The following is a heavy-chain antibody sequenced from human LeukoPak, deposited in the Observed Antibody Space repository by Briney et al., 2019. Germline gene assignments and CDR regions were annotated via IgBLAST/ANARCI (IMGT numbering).Heavy chain of an antibody. D-gene: IGHD3-10*01. Sequence: SGGSLRLSCAASGFTFSDHYMTWIRQAPGKGLDWLSYISSSGSTIYYVDSVKGRFTISRDNANNSLYLQMNSLRAEDTAVYYCARVLMVRGTSHAFDFWGRGTMVTVSS. V-gene: IGHV3-11*04. CDR1: GFTFSDHY. CDR3: ARVLMVRGTSHAFDF. CDR2: ISSSGSTI. J-gene: IGHJ3*01.